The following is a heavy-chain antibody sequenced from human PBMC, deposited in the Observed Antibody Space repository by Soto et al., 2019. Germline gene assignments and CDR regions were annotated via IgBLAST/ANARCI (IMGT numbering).Heavy chain of an antibody. V-gene: IGHV1-69*01. J-gene: IGHJ5*01. CDR2: TIPIFDTP. CDR1: GGTFGNLG. D-gene: IGHD3-10*01. CDR3: ARDREDGSGTKYNWFDS. Sequence: QMQLVQSGAEVKKPGSSVKISCKTSGGTFGNLGISWLRQAPGQGLEWMGGTIPIFDTPHYAEKFRDRVTITADATNTAYLELTSLTSADTATYYCARDREDGSGTKYNWFDSWGQGTLVTVSS.